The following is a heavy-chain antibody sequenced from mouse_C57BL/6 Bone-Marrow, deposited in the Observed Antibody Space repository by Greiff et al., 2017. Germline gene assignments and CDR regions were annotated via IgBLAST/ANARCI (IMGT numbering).Heavy chain of an antibody. CDR2: ISNLAYSI. D-gene: IGHD2-4*01. J-gene: IGHJ1*03. CDR1: GFTFSDYG. V-gene: IGHV5-15*01. CDR3: ARQGGAGYYDYDEWYFAV. Sequence: EVMLVESGGGLVQPGGSLKLSCAASGFTFSDYGMAWVRQAPRKGPEWVAFISNLAYSIYYADTVTGRFTISRANATNTLYLEVSSLRSEYTAMYYCARQGGAGYYDYDEWYFAVWGTGTTVTVSA.